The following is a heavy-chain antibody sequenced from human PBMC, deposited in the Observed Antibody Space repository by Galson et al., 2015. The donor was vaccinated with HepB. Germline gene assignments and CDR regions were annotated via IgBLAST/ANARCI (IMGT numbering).Heavy chain of an antibody. D-gene: IGHD2-2*01. Sequence: LSLTCAVSGGSFSGYYWSWIRQPPGKGLEWIGEINHSGSTNYNPSLKSRVTISVDTSKNQFSLKLSSVTAADTAVYYCARGSYCSSTSCYVPAWRRYYYYYMDVWGKGTTVTVSS. J-gene: IGHJ6*03. V-gene: IGHV4-34*01. CDR2: INHSGST. CDR3: ARGSYCSSTSCYVPAWRRYYYYYMDV. CDR1: GGSFSGYY.